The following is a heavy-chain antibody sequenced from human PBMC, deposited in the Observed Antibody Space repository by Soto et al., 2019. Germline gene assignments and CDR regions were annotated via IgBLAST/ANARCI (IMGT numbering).Heavy chain of an antibody. CDR1: GYTFTGYY. V-gene: IGHV1-2*02. D-gene: IGHD5-18*01. Sequence: QVQLVQSGAEVKKPGASVKVSCKASGYTFTGYYMHWVRQAPGQGLEWMGWINPNSGGTNYAQKFQGRVTMTRDTSISTAYMELSRLRSDDTAVYYCARDRGYSYGHYYYGMDVWGQGTTVTVSS. CDR3: ARDRGYSYGHYYYGMDV. J-gene: IGHJ6*02. CDR2: INPNSGGT.